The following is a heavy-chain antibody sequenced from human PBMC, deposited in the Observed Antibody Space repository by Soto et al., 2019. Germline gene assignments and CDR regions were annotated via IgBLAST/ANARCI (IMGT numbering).Heavy chain of an antibody. Sequence: SETLSLTCSVSCGSISGYYCSWFRQPPGKGLEWIGYMGYSGYTSYNPSLRSRVTISVDRSKNQFSLKLSAVTAADTAVYYCAREYYYNSGSSRWFDPWGPGTLVT. CDR1: CGSISGYY. V-gene: IGHV4-59*12. D-gene: IGHD3-10*01. J-gene: IGHJ5*02. CDR3: AREYYYNSGSSRWFDP. CDR2: MGYSGYT.